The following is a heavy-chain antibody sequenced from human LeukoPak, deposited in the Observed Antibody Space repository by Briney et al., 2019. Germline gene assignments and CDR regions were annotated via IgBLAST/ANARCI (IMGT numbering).Heavy chain of an antibody. Sequence: ASVKVSCKASGYTFTGYYMHWVRQAPGQGLEWMGWINPNSGGTNYAQKFQGRVTMTRDTSISTAYMELSRLGSDDTAMYYCASGLSLARHFDYWGQGALVTVSS. CDR2: INPNSGGT. J-gene: IGHJ4*02. V-gene: IGHV1-2*02. CDR3: ASGLSLARHFDY. CDR1: GYTFTGYY. D-gene: IGHD6-6*01.